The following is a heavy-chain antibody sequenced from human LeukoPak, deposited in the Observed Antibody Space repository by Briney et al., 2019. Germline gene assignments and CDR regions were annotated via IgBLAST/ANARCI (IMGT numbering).Heavy chain of an antibody. V-gene: IGHV1-2*02. D-gene: IGHD4-17*01. CDR1: GYTFTGYY. CDR2: INPNSGGT. J-gene: IGHJ4*02. CDR3: ARQRYGDFTLGADY. Sequence: ASVKVSCKASGYTFTGYYMHWVRQAPGQGLEWIGWINPNSGGTTYAQKFQGRVTMTRDISISTAYMDLSSLGSDDAAFYYCARQRYGDFTLGADYWGQGTLVTVSP.